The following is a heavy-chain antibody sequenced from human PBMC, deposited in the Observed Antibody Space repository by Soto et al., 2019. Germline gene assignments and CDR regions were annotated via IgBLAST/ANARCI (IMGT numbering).Heavy chain of an antibody. Sequence: QVQLQESGPGLVKASQTLSLICSVSGESISSGGYYWSWIRHHPGKGLEWIGYIYDSESAYYNPSLKSRVXXXMXXSKNHFAMKLSAVTAADTAVYYRARASSSSSADDYWGQGTLITVSS. CDR3: ARASSSSSADDY. J-gene: IGHJ4*02. CDR2: IYDSESA. V-gene: IGHV4-31*03. CDR1: GESISSGGYY. D-gene: IGHD6-6*01.